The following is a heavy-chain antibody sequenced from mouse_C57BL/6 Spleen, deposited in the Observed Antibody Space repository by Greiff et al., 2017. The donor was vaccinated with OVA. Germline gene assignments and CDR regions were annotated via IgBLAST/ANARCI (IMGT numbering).Heavy chain of an antibody. Sequence: EVKVVESGGGLVQPGGSLSLSCAASGFTFTDYYMSWVRQPPGKALEWLGFIRNKANGYTTEYSASVKGRFTISRDNSQSILYLQMNALRAEDSATYYCARSPSYYYGSSPYAMDYWGQGTSVTVSS. V-gene: IGHV7-3*01. CDR3: ARSPSYYYGSSPYAMDY. D-gene: IGHD1-1*01. CDR2: IRNKANGYTT. J-gene: IGHJ4*01. CDR1: GFTFTDYY.